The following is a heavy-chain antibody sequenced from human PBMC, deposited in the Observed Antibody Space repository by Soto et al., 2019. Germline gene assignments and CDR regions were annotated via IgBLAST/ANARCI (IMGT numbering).Heavy chain of an antibody. D-gene: IGHD1-26*01. CDR2: IWYDGSNK. CDR1: GFTFSSYG. J-gene: IGHJ4*02. V-gene: IGHV3-33*01. CDR3: ARVPRETQFDY. Sequence: GGSLRLSCAASGFTFSSYGMHWVRQAPGKGLEWVAVIWYDGSNKYYADSVKGRFTISRDNSKNTLYLQMNSLRAEDTAVYYCARVPRETQFDYWGQGTLVTVSS.